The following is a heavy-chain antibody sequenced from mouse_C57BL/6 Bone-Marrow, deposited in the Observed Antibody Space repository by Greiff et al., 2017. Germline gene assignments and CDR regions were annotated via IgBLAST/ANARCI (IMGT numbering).Heavy chain of an antibody. J-gene: IGHJ1*03. CDR3: ARDYYGYDDWCFDV. CDR1: GYTFTSYW. V-gene: IGHV1-69*02. D-gene: IGHD2-2*01. Sequence: QVQLKQPGAELVKPGASVKLSCKASGYTFTSYWMHWVKQRPGQGLEWIGEIDPADSYTNYNQKFKGKATLTVDKSSSTAYMQLSSLTSEDTAVYYCARDYYGYDDWCFDVWGTGTTVTVSS. CDR2: IDPADSYT.